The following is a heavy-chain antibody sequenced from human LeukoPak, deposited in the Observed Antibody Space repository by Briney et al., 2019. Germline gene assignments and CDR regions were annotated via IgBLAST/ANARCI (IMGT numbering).Heavy chain of an antibody. CDR3: ARVDDYSNYSGGFWYYYYGMDV. CDR1: GFTFSSYS. Sequence: GGSLRLSCAASGFTFSSYSMNWVRQAPGKGLEWVSSISSSSSYIYYADSVKGRFTISRDNAKNSLYLQMNSLRAEDTAVYYCARVDDYSNYSGGFWYYYYGMDVWGQGTTVTVSS. CDR2: ISSSSSYI. V-gene: IGHV3-21*01. D-gene: IGHD4-11*01. J-gene: IGHJ6*02.